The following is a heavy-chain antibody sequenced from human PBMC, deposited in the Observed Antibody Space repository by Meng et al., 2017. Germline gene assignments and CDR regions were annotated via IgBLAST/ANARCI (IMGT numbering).Heavy chain of an antibody. J-gene: IGHJ4*02. D-gene: IGHD3-10*01. V-gene: IGHV4-4*02. Sequence: SETLSLTCAVSGGSISSSNWWSWVRQPPGKGLEWIGEIYHSGSTNYNPSLKSRVTISVDKSKNQFSLKLGSVTAADTAVYYCARDPHNMVRGVIDYWGQGTLVTVSS. CDR2: IYHSGST. CDR1: GGSISSSNW. CDR3: ARDPHNMVRGVIDY.